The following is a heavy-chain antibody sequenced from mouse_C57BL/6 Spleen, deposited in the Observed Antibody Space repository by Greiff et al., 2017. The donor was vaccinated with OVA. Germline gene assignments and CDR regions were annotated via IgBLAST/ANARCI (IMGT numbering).Heavy chain of an antibody. J-gene: IGHJ3*01. CDR1: GFNIKDDY. D-gene: IGHD1-1*01. CDR2: IDPENGDT. V-gene: IGHV14-4*01. Sequence: EVQLQQSGAELVRPGASVKLSCTASGFNIKDDYMHWVKQRPEQGLEWIGWIDPENGDTEYASKFQGKATITADTSSNTAYLQLSSLTSEDTAVYYCTTDDSSYPPWFAYWGQGTLVTVSA. CDR3: TTDDSSYPPWFAY.